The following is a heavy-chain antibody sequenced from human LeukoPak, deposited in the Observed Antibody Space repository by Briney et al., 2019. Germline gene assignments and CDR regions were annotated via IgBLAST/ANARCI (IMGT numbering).Heavy chain of an antibody. CDR3: ARGPYSYDSSGAFDI. V-gene: IGHV4-59*08. CDR2: IYYSGST. D-gene: IGHD3-22*01. CDR1: GGSISSYY. J-gene: IGHJ3*02. Sequence: SETLSLTCTVSGGSISSYYWSWIRQPPGKGLEWIGYIYYSGSTNYNPSLKSRVTISVDTSKNQFSLKLSSVAAADTAVYFCARGPYSYDSSGAFDIWGQGTMVTVSS.